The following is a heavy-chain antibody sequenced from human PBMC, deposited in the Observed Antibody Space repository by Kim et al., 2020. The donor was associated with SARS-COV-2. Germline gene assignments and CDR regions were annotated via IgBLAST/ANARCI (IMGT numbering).Heavy chain of an antibody. D-gene: IGHD3-9*01. CDR3: ARDPWGYFDWLLQNKDAFDI. CDR1: GFTFSSYS. CDR2: ISSSSSYI. Sequence: GGSLRLSCAASGFTFSSYSMNWVRQAPGKGLEWVSSISSSSSYIYYADSVKGRFTISRDNAKNSLYLQMNSLRAEDTAVYYCARDPWGYFDWLLQNKDAFDIWGQGTMVTVSS. J-gene: IGHJ3*02. V-gene: IGHV3-21*01.